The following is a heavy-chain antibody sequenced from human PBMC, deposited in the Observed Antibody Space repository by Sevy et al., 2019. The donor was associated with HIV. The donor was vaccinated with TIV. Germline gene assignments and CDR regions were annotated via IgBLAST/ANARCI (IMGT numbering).Heavy chain of an antibody. CDR3: AKTINSGGGAVPAANYYYYGMDV. CDR2: INGKGRST. J-gene: IGHJ6*02. Sequence: GGSLRLSCAASEFIFSDYAMNWVRQTPGKGLEWVSSINGKGRSTHYADSVEGRFTISRDNSKNTLYLQMNSLRAEDTAVYYCAKTINSGGGAVPAANYYYYGMDVWGQGTTVTASS. V-gene: IGHV3-23*01. CDR1: EFIFSDYA. D-gene: IGHD2-2*01.